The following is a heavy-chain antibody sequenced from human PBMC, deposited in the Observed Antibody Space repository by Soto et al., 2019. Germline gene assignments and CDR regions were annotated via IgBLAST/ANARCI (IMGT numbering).Heavy chain of an antibody. J-gene: IGHJ4*02. CDR2: ISRDGNNK. CDR3: ARSRSGAVADSFDY. V-gene: IGHV3-30-3*01. Sequence: QVQLVASGGGVVHLGRSLTLSCAASGFTFNRHAIHWVRQSPGKGPEWVTVISRDGNNKYSADSVKGRFTISRDNAKNTVILQMNSLRREDTAIYYCARSRSGAVADSFDYWGQGTPVTVSS. D-gene: IGHD3-10*01. CDR1: GFTFNRHA.